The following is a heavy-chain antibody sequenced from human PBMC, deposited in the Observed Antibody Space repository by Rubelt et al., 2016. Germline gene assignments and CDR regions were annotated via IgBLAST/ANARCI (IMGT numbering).Heavy chain of an antibody. Sequence: QVQLVESGGGVVQPGGSLRLSCAASGFPFSSYGMHWVRQAPGKGLEWVAFIRYDGSNKYYADSVKGRFTISRDNSKNTLYLQMNSLRAEDTAVYYCAKGGNVVVTARLYYFDYWGQGTLVTVSS. CDR2: IRYDGSNK. D-gene: IGHD2-21*02. V-gene: IGHV3-30*02. J-gene: IGHJ4*02. CDR3: AKGGNVVVTARLYYFDY. CDR1: GFPFSSYG.